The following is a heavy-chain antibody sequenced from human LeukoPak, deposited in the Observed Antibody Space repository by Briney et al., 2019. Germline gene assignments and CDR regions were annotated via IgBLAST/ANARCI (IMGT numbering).Heavy chain of an antibody. CDR1: GFTFSSYS. V-gene: IGHV3-7*03. D-gene: IGHD7-27*01. J-gene: IGHJ3*02. CDR3: ATDPPWGSDVFDM. CDR2: IKSDGSDK. Sequence: GGSLRLSCAASGFTFSSYSMNWVRQAPGKGLEWVANIKSDGSDKYYVDSVKGRFTISRDNARNSLFLQMSSLRADDTATYYCATDPPWGSDVFDMWGRGTMVTVSS.